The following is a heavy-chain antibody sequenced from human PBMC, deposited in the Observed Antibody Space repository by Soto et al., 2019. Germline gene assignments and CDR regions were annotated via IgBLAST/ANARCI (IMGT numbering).Heavy chain of an antibody. CDR2: AYYRSKWIH. D-gene: IGHD3-16*01. Sequence: PSQTLSLTCDISGDSVSSSSAAWNWIRQSPSRGLEWLGRAYYRSKWIHEYTVSMESRITINPDTSKNQFSLHIYSVTPEDTAVYYCAGVVWFRGMDVWGQGTPVTVSS. CDR3: AGVVWFRGMDV. CDR1: GDSVSSSSAA. J-gene: IGHJ6*02. V-gene: IGHV6-1*01.